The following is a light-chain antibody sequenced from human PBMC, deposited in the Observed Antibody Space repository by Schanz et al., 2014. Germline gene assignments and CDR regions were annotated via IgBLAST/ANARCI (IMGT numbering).Light chain of an antibody. CDR2: SYN. CDR3: AAWDDSLNGWV. CDR1: STNIGANT. J-gene: IGLJ3*02. V-gene: IGLV1-44*01. Sequence: QSVLTQPPSASGTPGQRVTISCSGGSTNIGANTVNWYQQLPGTAPKLLIYSYNERPSGVPDRFSGSKSGTSASLAISGLQSEDEAAYYCAAWDDSLNGWVFGGGTKVTVL.